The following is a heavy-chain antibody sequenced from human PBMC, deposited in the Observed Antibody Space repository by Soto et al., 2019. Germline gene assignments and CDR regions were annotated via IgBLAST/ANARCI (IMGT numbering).Heavy chain of an antibody. V-gene: IGHV4-30-4*01. CDR3: AREIIPLTTDWYFDL. CDR1: GGSISGGIYY. D-gene: IGHD4-17*01. CDR2: IFHSGST. Sequence: QVQLQESGPGLVKPSETLSLTCTVSGGSISGGIYYWSWVRQSPGKGLEWIGYIFHSGSTFYNPSLGSRVTISVDTPKNQCSLRLSSVTAADTAVYYCAREIIPLTTDWYFDLWGRGTLVTVSS. J-gene: IGHJ2*01.